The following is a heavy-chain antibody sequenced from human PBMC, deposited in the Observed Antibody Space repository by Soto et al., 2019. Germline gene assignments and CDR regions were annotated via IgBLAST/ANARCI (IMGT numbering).Heavy chain of an antibody. Sequence: SETLSLTCTVSGGAISSYYWSWIRQPAGKGLEWIGRIYTSGSTNYNPSLKSRVTMSVDTSKNQFSLKLSSVTAADTAVYYCARAGWFGELLGFNWFDPWGQGTLVTVSS. CDR3: ARAGWFGELLGFNWFDP. J-gene: IGHJ5*02. CDR2: IYTSGST. V-gene: IGHV4-4*07. CDR1: GGAISSYY. D-gene: IGHD3-10*01.